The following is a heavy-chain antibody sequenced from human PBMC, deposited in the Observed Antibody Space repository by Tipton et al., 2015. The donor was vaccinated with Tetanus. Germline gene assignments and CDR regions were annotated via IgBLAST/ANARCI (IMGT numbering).Heavy chain of an antibody. D-gene: IGHD4-23*01. J-gene: IGHJ5*02. CDR3: TKDLSPGGADR. CDR1: GSTFDEHA. V-gene: IGHV3-9*01. CDR2: ILWNSARI. Sequence: AVSGSTFDEHAMHWVRQAPGKGLEWVSGILWNSARIDYADSVRGRFTISIDNASNSLYLEMNSLRAEDTALYYCTKDLSPGGADRWGQGTLVIVSS.